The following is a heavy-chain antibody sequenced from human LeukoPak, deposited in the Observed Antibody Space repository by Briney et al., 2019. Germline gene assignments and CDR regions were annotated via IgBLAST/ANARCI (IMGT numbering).Heavy chain of an antibody. CDR2: IRNDGSIK. D-gene: IGHD3-10*01. CDR1: GFTFSSDG. V-gene: IGHV3-30*02. Sequence: GGSLRLSCSASGFTFSSDGMHWVRQAPGKGLEWVAFIRNDGSIKHHADSVKGRFTISRDNSKNTLSLQMNSLRADDTAFYYCVKGYLSTSSWFDYWGQGTLVIVSS. CDR3: VKGYLSTSSWFDY. J-gene: IGHJ4*02.